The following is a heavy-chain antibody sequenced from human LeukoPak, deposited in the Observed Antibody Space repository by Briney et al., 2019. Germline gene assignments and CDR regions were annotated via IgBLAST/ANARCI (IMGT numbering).Heavy chain of an antibody. CDR1: GFTFSSYG. J-gene: IGHJ6*02. CDR3: AREFGVVVVAATNYYYYGMDV. CDR2: IWYDGSNK. D-gene: IGHD2-15*01. Sequence: GGSLRLSCAASGFTFSSYGMHWVRQAPGKGLEWVAVIWYDGSNKYYADSVKGRFTISRGNSKSTLYLQMNSLRAEDTAVYYCAREFGVVVVAATNYYYYGMDVWGQGTTVTVSS. V-gene: IGHV3-33*01.